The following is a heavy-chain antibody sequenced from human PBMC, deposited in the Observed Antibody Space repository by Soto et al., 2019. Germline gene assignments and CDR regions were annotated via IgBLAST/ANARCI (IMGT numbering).Heavy chain of an antibody. CDR3: ALGRRSCSGGSCYSFDY. CDR1: GYTLTELS. D-gene: IGHD2-15*01. CDR2: FDPEDGET. J-gene: IGHJ4*02. Sequence: ASVQVSCKVSGYTLTELSMHWVRQAPGTGLEWMGGFDPEDGETIYAQKFQGRVTMTEDTSTDTAYMELSSLRSEDTAVYYCALGRRSCSGGSCYSFDYWGQGTLVTVSS. V-gene: IGHV1-24*01.